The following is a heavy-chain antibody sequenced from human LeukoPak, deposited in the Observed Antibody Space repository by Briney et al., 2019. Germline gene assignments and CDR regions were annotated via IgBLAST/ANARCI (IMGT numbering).Heavy chain of an antibody. J-gene: IGHJ4*02. V-gene: IGHV1-18*01. Sequence: ASVKVSCKASGYTLTSYGISWVRQAPGQGLEWMGWISAYNGNTNYAQKLQGRVTMTTDTSTSTAYMELRSLRSNDTAVYYCARDEDPGYSSSWIDYWGQGTLVTVSS. CDR1: GYTLTSYG. CDR3: ARDEDPGYSSSWIDY. CDR2: ISAYNGNT. D-gene: IGHD6-13*01.